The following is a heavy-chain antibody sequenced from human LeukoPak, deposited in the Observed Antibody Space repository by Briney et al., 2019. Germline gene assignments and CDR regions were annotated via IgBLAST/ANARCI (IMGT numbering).Heavy chain of an antibody. Sequence: PGGSLRLSCAASGFTFSNAWMSWVRQAPGKGLEWVGRIKSKTDGGTTDYAAPVKGRFTISRDDSKNTLFLQMNSLKTEDTAVYYCTTDSLELYYYDSSGYCFDYWGRGTLVTVSS. CDR2: IKSKTDGGTT. J-gene: IGHJ4*02. CDR1: GFTFSNAW. V-gene: IGHV3-15*01. D-gene: IGHD3-22*01. CDR3: TTDSLELYYYDSSGYCFDY.